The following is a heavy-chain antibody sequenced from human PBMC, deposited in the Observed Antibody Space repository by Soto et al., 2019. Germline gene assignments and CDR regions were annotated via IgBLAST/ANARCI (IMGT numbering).Heavy chain of an antibody. CDR1: GGSIISGDYY. CDR3: ARGSYDFWSGYSGDPYFDY. V-gene: IGHV4-30-4*01. CDR2: IYYSGST. Sequence: SETLSLTCTVSGGSIISGDYYWSWIRQPPGKGLEWIGYIYYSGSTYYNPSLKSRVTISVDTSKNQFSLKLSSVTAADTAVYYCARGSYDFWSGYSGDPYFDYWGQGTLVTVSS. J-gene: IGHJ4*02. D-gene: IGHD3-3*01.